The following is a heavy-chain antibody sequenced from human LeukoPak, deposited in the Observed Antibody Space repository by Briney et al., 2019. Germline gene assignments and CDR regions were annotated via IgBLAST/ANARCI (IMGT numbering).Heavy chain of an antibody. CDR1: GFTFSSAW. D-gene: IGHD3-3*01. J-gene: IGHJ4*02. CDR2: IKSKTDGGTT. CDR3: TTFPITGSTFVLRFLEWLSDFDY. V-gene: IGHV3-15*01. Sequence: GGSLRLSCAASGFTFSSAWMSWVRQAPGKGLEWVGRIKSKTDGGTTDYAAPVKGRFTISRDDSKNTLYLQMNSLKTEDTAVYYCTTFPITGSTFVLRFLEWLSDFDYWGQGTLVTVSS.